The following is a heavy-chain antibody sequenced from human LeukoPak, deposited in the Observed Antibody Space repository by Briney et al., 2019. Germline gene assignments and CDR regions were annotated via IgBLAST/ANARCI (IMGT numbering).Heavy chain of an antibody. CDR2: TYYSGDT. CDR3: ARADVNNWFDP. CDR1: GDSISSYF. Sequence: SETLSLTCTVSGDSISSYFWSWIRQPPGKRLEWIGSTYYSGDTNYNPSLKSRVTISRDTSKNQFSLKVSSVTAADTAVYYCARADVNNWFDPWGQGTLVTVSS. V-gene: IGHV4-59*01. J-gene: IGHJ5*02.